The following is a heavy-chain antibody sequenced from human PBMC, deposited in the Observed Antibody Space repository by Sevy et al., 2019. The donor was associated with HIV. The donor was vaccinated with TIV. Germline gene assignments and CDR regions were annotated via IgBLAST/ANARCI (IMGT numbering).Heavy chain of an antibody. Sequence: GGYLRLSCAASGFTFNTHAMNWVRQAPGKGLEWVSTISGPGYKTYYADSVRGPFTISRDNSQNTVHLQMNSLRADDKAVYYYATAMNPALESMLEVIPSTLKGFDVWGQGTTVSVSS. D-gene: IGHD3-22*01. CDR2: ISGPGYKT. J-gene: IGHJ6*01. V-gene: IGHV3-23*01. CDR3: ATAMNPALESMLEVIPSTLKGFDV. CDR1: GFTFNTHA.